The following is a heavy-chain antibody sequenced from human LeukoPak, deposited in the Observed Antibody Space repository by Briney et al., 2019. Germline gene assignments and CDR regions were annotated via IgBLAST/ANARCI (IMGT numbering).Heavy chain of an antibody. Sequence: SETLSLTCTVSGGSISTANYYWGWIRQPPGRDLEWIGSIYPSGNTYYNPSLESRVTISVDTSKNQLSLKLTSATAADTSVYYCARHSGLRSPFDPWGQGTLDTVSS. CDR1: GGSISTANYY. CDR3: ARHSGLRSPFDP. V-gene: IGHV4-39*01. D-gene: IGHD3-3*01. J-gene: IGHJ5*02. CDR2: IYPSGNT.